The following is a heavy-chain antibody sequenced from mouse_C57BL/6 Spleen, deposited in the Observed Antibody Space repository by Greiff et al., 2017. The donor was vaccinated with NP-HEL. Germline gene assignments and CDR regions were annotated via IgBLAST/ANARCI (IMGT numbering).Heavy chain of an antibody. CDR2: ISYDGSN. V-gene: IGHV3-6*01. CDR1: GYSITSGYY. D-gene: IGHD1-1*01. Sequence: EVKLMESGPGLVKPSQSLSLTCSVTGYSITSGYYWNWIRQFPGNKLEWMGYISYDGSNNYNPSLKNRISITRDTSKNQFFLKLNSVTTEDTATYYCARAYGSTDWYFDVWGTGTTVTVSS. J-gene: IGHJ1*03. CDR3: ARAYGSTDWYFDV.